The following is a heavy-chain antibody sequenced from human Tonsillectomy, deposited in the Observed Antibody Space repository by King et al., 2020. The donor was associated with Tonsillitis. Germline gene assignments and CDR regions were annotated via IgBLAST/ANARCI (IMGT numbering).Heavy chain of an antibody. CDR3: ARDQNYYDSSGYYRGGFDY. V-gene: IGHV4-59*01. D-gene: IGHD3-22*01. CDR2: IYYSGST. J-gene: IGHJ4*02. CDR1: GGSISSYY. Sequence: LQLQESGPGLVKPSETLSLTCTVSGGSISSYYWSWIRQPPGKGLEWIGYIYYSGSTNYNPSLKSRVTISVDTSKNQFSLTLSSVTAADTAVYYCARDQNYYDSSGYYRGGFDYWGQGTLVTVSS.